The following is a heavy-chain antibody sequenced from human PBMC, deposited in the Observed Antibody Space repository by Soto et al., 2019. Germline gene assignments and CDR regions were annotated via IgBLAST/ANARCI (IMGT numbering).Heavy chain of an antibody. D-gene: IGHD1-26*01. J-gene: IGHJ5*01. CDR1: GYSITDYY. Sequence: QVVLQESGPGLVRPSETLSLTCTVSGYSITDYYWSWSRQSPGTGLEWVGYFHYSGGTNYNPYLKSLVTISADPSKNHFSLNLASVTTADTAVDYCARDSNSGWYYSWGQGALVTVSS. V-gene: IGHV4-59*01. CDR3: ARDSNSGWYYS. CDR2: FHYSGGT.